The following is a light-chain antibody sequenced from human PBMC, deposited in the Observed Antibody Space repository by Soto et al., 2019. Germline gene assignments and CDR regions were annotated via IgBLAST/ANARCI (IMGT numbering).Light chain of an antibody. Sequence: QSVLTQPPSVSGAPGQRVTISCTGSSSNIGAGYDVHWYQQLPGTAPRALIYYNDNRPSGVPDRFSGSKSGTSASLAITGLQAEDEADYYCQSYDSSMSVYVFGNGTKVTVL. J-gene: IGLJ1*01. CDR1: SSNIGAGYD. CDR2: YND. CDR3: QSYDSSMSVYV. V-gene: IGLV1-40*01.